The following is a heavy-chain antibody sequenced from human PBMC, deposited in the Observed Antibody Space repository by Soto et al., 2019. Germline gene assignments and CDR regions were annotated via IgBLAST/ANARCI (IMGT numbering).Heavy chain of an antibody. CDR3: ARGVPYCSNGVCLYYYDY. V-gene: IGHV4-34*01. D-gene: IGHD2-8*01. J-gene: IGHJ4*02. CDR2: INHSGST. Sequence: PSETLSLTCAVYGGSFSGYYWSWIRQPPGKGLEWIGEINHSGSTNYNPSLKSRVTISVDTSKNQFSLKLSSVTAADTAVYYCARGVPYCSNGVCLYYYDYWSQGTLVTVSS. CDR1: GGSFSGYY.